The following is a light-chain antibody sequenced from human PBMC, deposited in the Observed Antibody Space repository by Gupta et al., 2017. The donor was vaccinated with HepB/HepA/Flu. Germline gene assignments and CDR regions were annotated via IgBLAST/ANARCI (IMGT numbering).Light chain of an antibody. CDR2: GAF. Sequence: DIVLTQSPGTLSLSPGERATLSCRASQSVNTNHLAWYQQKLGQAPRLLIYGAFNRATGIPDRFSGSGSGTDFTLTISRLEPEDFAVYYCQQYGSSRYTFGQGTXLEIK. J-gene: IGKJ2*01. CDR1: QSVNTNH. V-gene: IGKV3-20*01. CDR3: QQYGSSRYT.